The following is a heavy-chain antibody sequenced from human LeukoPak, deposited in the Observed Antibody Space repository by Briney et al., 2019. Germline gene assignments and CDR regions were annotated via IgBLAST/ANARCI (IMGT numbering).Heavy chain of an antibody. D-gene: IGHD6-13*01. J-gene: IGHJ4*02. CDR1: GFTFSSYG. Sequence: GGSLRLSCAASGFTFSSYGMHWVRQAPGKGLEWVAVISYDGSNKYYADSVKGRFTISRDNSKNTLYLQMNSLRAEDTAVYYCAKHTSGYSSSWTRNYFDYWGQGTLVTVSS. V-gene: IGHV3-30*18. CDR2: ISYDGSNK. CDR3: AKHTSGYSSSWTRNYFDY.